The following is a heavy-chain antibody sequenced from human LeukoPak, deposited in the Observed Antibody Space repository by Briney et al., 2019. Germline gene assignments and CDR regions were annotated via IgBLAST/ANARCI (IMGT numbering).Heavy chain of an antibody. J-gene: IGHJ4*02. D-gene: IGHD3-22*01. CDR2: FDPEDGET. CDR1: GYTFTSYG. V-gene: IGHV1-24*01. Sequence: ASVKVSCKASGYTFTSYGISWVRQAPGKGLEWMGGFDPEDGETIYAQKFQGRVTMTEDTSTDTAYMELSSLRSEDTAVYYCATDTPDYYDSSGVHYWGQGTLVTVSS. CDR3: ATDTPDYYDSSGVHY.